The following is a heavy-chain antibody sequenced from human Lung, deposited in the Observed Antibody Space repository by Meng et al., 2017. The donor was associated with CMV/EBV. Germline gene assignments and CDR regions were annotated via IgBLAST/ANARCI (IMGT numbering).Heavy chain of an antibody. CDR3: ARDGTGFYFDY. V-gene: IGHV4-59*01. CDR1: GGSISSSY. D-gene: IGHD3/OR15-3a*01. J-gene: IGHJ4*02. CDR2: ISYTGST. Sequence: SXTLSLXCTVSGGSISSSYWSWIRQPPGKGLEWIGYISYTGSTNYNPSLKSRVTISLDTSKNQFSLRLNSVTAADTALYYCARDGTGFYFDYWGQGTLVPVSS.